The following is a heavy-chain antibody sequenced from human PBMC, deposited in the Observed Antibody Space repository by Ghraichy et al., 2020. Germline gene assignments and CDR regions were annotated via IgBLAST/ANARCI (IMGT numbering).Heavy chain of an antibody. CDR3: ARGGDSIAVAGTPGAFDI. J-gene: IGHJ3*02. V-gene: IGHV4-59*01. D-gene: IGHD6-19*01. CDR1: GGSISSYY. Sequence: SETLSLTCTVSGGSISSYYWSWIRQPPGKGLEWIGYIYYSGSTNYNPSLKSRVTISVDTSKNQFSLKLSSVTAADTAVYYCARGGDSIAVAGTPGAFDIWGQGTMVTVSS. CDR2: IYYSGST.